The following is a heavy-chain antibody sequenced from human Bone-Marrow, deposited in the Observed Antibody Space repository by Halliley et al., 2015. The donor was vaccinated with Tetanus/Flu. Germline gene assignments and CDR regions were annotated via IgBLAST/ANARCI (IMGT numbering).Heavy chain of an antibody. V-gene: IGHV4-31*03. CDR2: TYYSGST. D-gene: IGHD2-2*01. J-gene: IGHJ6*02. Sequence: TLSLTCTVSGDSIGSDGYYWSWIRQYPGKGLEWIGDTYYSGSTYYNPSLKSRLTISVDTSKNQFSLKLSSLTAADTAVYYCARTFVDGGYCTSTTCYYFYAMDVWGQGTTVTVS. CDR3: ARTFVDGGYCTSTTCYYFYAMDV. CDR1: GDSIGSDGYY.